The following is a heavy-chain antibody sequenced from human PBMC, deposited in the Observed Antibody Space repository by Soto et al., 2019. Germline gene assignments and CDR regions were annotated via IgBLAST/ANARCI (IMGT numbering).Heavy chain of an antibody. V-gene: IGHV4-30-4*01. Sequence: SETLSLTCTVSGGSISSGDYYWSWIRQPPGKGLEWIGYIYYSGSTYYNPSLKSRVTISVDTSKNQFSLQLSSVTPADTAVYYCARVDASGGATLDYWGQGTLVTVSS. J-gene: IGHJ4*02. CDR3: ARVDASGGATLDY. CDR1: GGSISSGDYY. D-gene: IGHD1-26*01. CDR2: IYYSGST.